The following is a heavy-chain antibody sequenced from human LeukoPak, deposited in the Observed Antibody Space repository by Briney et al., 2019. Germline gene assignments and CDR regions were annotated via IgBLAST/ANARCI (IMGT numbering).Heavy chain of an antibody. Sequence: ASVKVSCKASGYTFTSYYMHWVRQAPGQGLEWMGIINPSGGSTSYAQKFQGRVTMTRNMSTSTVYMELSSLRSEDTAVYYCARDERRITMVRGAWTWGQGTLVTVSS. CDR1: GYTFTSYY. CDR3: ARDERRITMVRGAWT. CDR2: INPSGGST. J-gene: IGHJ5*02. D-gene: IGHD3-10*01. V-gene: IGHV1-46*01.